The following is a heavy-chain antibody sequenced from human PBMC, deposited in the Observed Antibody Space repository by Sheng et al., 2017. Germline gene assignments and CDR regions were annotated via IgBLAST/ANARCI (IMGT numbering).Heavy chain of an antibody. CDR3: ARVSSIAARHYYYYMDV. J-gene: IGHJ6*03. V-gene: IGHV1-69*05. CDR2: IIPIFGTA. CDR1: GGTFSSYA. Sequence: QVQLVQSGAEVKKPGSSVKVSCKASGGTFSSYAISWVRQAPGQGLEWMGGIIPIFGTANYAQKFQGRVTITTDESTSTAYMELSSLRSEDTAVYYCARVSSIAARHYYYYMDVWGKGTTVTVSS. D-gene: IGHD6-6*01.